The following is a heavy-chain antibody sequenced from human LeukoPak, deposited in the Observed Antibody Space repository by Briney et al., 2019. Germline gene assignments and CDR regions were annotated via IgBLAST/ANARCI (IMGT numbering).Heavy chain of an antibody. CDR1: GFTFSSYS. J-gene: IGHJ3*02. V-gene: IGHV3-48*01. Sequence: GGSLRLSCAASGFTFSSYSMNWVRQAPGKGLEWVSYISSSSSTIYYADSVKGRFTISRDNAKNSLYLQMNSLRAEDTAVYYCARSTATVAFDIWGQGTMVTVSS. CDR2: ISSSSSTI. CDR3: ARSTATVAFDI. D-gene: IGHD4-11*01.